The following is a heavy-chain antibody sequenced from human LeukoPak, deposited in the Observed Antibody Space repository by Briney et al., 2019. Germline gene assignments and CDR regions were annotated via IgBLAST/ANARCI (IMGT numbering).Heavy chain of an antibody. V-gene: IGHV3-9*01. J-gene: IGHJ6*02. Sequence: PGTSLRLSCAAPGFTFDDYAMHWVRQAPGKGLEWVSGISWNSGSIGYADSVKGRFTISRDNAKNSLYLQMNSLRAEDTALYYCAKDYYYGSGSYYGMDVWGQGTTVTVSS. D-gene: IGHD3-10*01. CDR3: AKDYYYGSGSYYGMDV. CDR2: ISWNSGSI. CDR1: GFTFDDYA.